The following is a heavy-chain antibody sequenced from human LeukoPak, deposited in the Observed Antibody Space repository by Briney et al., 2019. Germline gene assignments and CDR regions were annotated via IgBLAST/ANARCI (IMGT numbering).Heavy chain of an antibody. CDR2: IYHSGST. CDR1: GGSFSGYY. V-gene: IGHV4-34*01. J-gene: IGHJ3*02. CDR3: ARGLTTPRAFDI. D-gene: IGHD3-22*01. Sequence: SETLSLTCAVYGGSFSGYYWSWIRQPPGKGLEWIGEIYHSGSTNYNPSLKSRVTISVDTSKNQFSLKLSSVTAADTAVYYCARGLTTPRAFDIWGQGTMVTVSS.